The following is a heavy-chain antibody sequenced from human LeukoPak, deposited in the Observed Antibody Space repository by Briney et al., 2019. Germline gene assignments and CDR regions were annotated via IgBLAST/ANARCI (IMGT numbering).Heavy chain of an antibody. CDR3: AKVTLYYYDSSGYSGQDAFDI. V-gene: IGHV3-30*18. Sequence: GRSLRLSCAASGXAFSSYGMHWVRQAPGKGLEWVAVISYDESNKYYADSVKGRFTISRDNSKNTLYLQMNSLKAEDTAVYYCAKVTLYYYDSSGYSGQDAFDIWGQGTMVTVSS. CDR2: ISYDESNK. CDR1: GXAFSSYG. J-gene: IGHJ3*02. D-gene: IGHD3-22*01.